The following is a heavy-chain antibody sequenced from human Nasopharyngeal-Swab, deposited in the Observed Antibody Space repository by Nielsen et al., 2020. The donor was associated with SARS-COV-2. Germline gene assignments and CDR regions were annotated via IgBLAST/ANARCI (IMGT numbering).Heavy chain of an antibody. Sequence: SETLSLTCTVSGGSISSSSYYWGWIRQPPGKGLEWIGSIYYSGSTYYNPSLKSRVTISVDTSKNQFSLKLSSVTAADTAVYYCARPRADYYDSSGYWGQGTLVTLL. V-gene: IGHV4-39*01. J-gene: IGHJ4*02. CDR1: GGSISSSSYY. CDR3: ARPRADYYDSSGY. D-gene: IGHD3-22*01. CDR2: IYYSGST.